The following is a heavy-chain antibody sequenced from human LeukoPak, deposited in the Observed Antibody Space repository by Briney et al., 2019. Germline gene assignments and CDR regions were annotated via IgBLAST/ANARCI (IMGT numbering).Heavy chain of an antibody. CDR2: ISYDGSNK. Sequence: GGSLRLSCAASGFTFSSYAMHWVRQAPGKGLEWVAVISYDGSNKYYADSVKGRFTISRDNAKNSLYLQMNSLRVEDTAVYHCARDLAWGAFDYWGQGTLVTVSS. CDR3: ARDLAWGAFDY. J-gene: IGHJ4*02. CDR1: GFTFSSYA. V-gene: IGHV3-30*04. D-gene: IGHD7-27*01.